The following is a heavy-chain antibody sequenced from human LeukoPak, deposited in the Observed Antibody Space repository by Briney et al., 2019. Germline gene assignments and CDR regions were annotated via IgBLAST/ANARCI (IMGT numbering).Heavy chain of an antibody. Sequence: PGGSLRLSCVTSGFTLSSYGMHWVRQAPGKGLEWVACIYPDGINKDYADSVKGRFIISRDDSKNTLYLQMNSLRAEDTAVYYCAKDWSGNYNWSDPWGQGTLVTVSS. CDR2: IYPDGINK. CDR3: AKDWSGNYNWSDP. J-gene: IGHJ5*02. V-gene: IGHV3-30*02. D-gene: IGHD3-3*01. CDR1: GFTLSSYG.